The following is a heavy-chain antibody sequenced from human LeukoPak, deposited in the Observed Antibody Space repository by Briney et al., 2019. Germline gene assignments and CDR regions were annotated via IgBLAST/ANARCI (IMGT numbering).Heavy chain of an antibody. D-gene: IGHD3-3*01. CDR3: AKYDFWSGYADY. CDR2: ISSSSSTI. CDR1: GFTFSSYS. V-gene: IGHV3-48*04. J-gene: IGHJ4*02. Sequence: GGSLRLSCAASGFTFSSYSMNWVRQAPGKGLEWISYISSSSSTIYYADSVKGRFTISRDNAKNSLYLQMNSLRAEDTAVYYSAKYDFWSGYADYWGQGTLVTVSS.